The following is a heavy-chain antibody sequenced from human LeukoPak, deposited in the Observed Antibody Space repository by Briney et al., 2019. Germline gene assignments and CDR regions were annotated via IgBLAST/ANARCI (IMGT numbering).Heavy chain of an antibody. CDR1: GFTFNNAW. Sequence: GGSLRLSCAASGFTFNNAWMSWVRLAPGKGLEWVGRIKSKTDGGTADYTAPVKGRFTIPRDDSKNMVFLQMNSLKIADTALYFCATEADTAMALPKNWGQGTLVTVSS. D-gene: IGHD5-18*01. J-gene: IGHJ4*02. CDR2: IKSKTDGGTA. V-gene: IGHV3-15*01. CDR3: ATEADTAMALPKN.